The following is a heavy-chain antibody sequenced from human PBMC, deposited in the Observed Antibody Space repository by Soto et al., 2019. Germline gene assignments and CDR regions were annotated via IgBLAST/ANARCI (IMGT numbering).Heavy chain of an antibody. CDR1: GFTVSSNY. D-gene: IGHD6-13*01. J-gene: IGHJ4*02. CDR2: IYSGGST. Sequence: EVQLVESGGGLVQPGGSLRLSCAASGFTVSSNYMSWVRQAPGKGLEWVSVIYSGGSTYYADSVKGRFTISRDNSKNTXXXXXXXXXXXXXXXXXXXXXXXXXSSXIDYWGQGTLVTVSS. V-gene: IGHV3-66*01. CDR3: XXXXXXXSSXIDY.